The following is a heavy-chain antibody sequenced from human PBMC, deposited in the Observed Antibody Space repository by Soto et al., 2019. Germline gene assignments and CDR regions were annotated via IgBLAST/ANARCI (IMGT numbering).Heavy chain of an antibody. Sequence: APVKVSCKASGYTFTSYGISWVRQAPGQGLEWMGWISAYNGNTNYAQKLQGRVTMTTDTSTSTAYMELRSLRSDDTAVYYCARTRELQSMFDYWGQGTRGTGSA. V-gene: IGHV1-18*01. J-gene: IGHJ4*02. CDR3: ARTRELQSMFDY. CDR1: GYTFTSYG. CDR2: ISAYNGNT. D-gene: IGHD1-26*01.